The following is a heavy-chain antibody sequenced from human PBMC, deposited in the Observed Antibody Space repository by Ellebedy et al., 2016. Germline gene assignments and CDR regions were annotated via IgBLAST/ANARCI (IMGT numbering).Heavy chain of an antibody. CDR2: ISGSGGST. V-gene: IGHV3-23*01. CDR1: GFTFSSYA. Sequence: GGSLRLSYAASGFTFSSYAMSWVRQAPGKGLEWVSAISGSGGSTYYADSVKGRFTISRDNSKNTLYLQMNSLRAEDTAVYYCARYGLSGTFDLWGQGTPVTVSS. D-gene: IGHD3-10*01. CDR3: ARYGLSGTFDL. J-gene: IGHJ4*02.